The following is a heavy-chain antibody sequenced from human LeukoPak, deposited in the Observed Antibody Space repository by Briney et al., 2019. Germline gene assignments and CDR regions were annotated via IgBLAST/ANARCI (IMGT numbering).Heavy chain of an antibody. V-gene: IGHV3-23*01. J-gene: IGHJ3*02. Sequence: GGSLRLSCAASGFTFISFGMNWVRQAPGKGLEWVSAISGSGGSTYYADSVKGRFTIPRDNSKNTLYLQMNSLRAEDTAVYYCAKEGYDSSGDAFDIWGQGTMVTVSS. D-gene: IGHD3-22*01. CDR3: AKEGYDSSGDAFDI. CDR1: GFTFISFG. CDR2: ISGSGGST.